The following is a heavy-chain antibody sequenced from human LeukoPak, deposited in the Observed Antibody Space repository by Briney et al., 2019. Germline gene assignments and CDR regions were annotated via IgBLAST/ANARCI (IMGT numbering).Heavy chain of an antibody. CDR3: AKDFYGDYSGSCFDY. Sequence: PGGSPRLSCAASGFTFSSYGMHWVRQAPGKGLEWVAFIRYDGSNKYYADSVKGRFTISRDNSKNTLYLQMNSLRAEDTAVYYCAKDFYGDYSGSCFDYWGQGTLVTVSS. CDR2: IRYDGSNK. CDR1: GFTFSSYG. D-gene: IGHD4-17*01. V-gene: IGHV3-30*02. J-gene: IGHJ4*02.